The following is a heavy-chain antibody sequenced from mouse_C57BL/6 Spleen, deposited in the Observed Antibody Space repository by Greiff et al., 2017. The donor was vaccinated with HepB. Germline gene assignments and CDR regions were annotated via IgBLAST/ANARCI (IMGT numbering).Heavy chain of an antibody. J-gene: IGHJ4*01. CDR2: IYPGDGDT. Sequence: VQLQQSGPELVKPGASVKISCKASGYAFSSSWMNWVKQRPGKGLEWIGRIYPGDGDTNYNGKFKGKATLTADKSSSTAYMQLSSLTSEDSAVYFCARSYYYGSLGYAMDYWGQRTSVTVSA. CDR1: GYAFSSSW. V-gene: IGHV1-82*01. CDR3: ARSYYYGSLGYAMDY. D-gene: IGHD1-1*01.